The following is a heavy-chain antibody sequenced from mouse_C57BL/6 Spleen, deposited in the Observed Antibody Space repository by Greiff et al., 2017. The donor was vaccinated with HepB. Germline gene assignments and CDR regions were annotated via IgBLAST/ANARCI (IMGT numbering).Heavy chain of an antibody. CDR2: IHPNSGST. CDR1: GYTFTSYW. D-gene: IGHD2-4*01. Sequence: QVQLKQPGAELVKPGASVKLSCKASGYTFTSYWMHWVKQRPGQGLEWIGMIHPNSGSTNYNEKFKSKATLTVDKSSSTAYMQLSSLTSEDSAVYYCASFYYDYDEGAYWGQGTLVTVSA. V-gene: IGHV1-64*01. CDR3: ASFYYDYDEGAY. J-gene: IGHJ3*01.